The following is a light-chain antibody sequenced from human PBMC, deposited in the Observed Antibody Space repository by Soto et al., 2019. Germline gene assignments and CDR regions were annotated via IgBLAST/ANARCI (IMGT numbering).Light chain of an antibody. CDR1: QSISSY. CDR2: AAS. V-gene: IGKV1-39*01. J-gene: IGKJ5*01. Sequence: DIQMTQSPSSLSASVGDRVTITCRASQSISSYLNWYQHKPGKAPKLLLYAASSLQSGVPSRFSGSGSGTEFTLTINSLQPDDFATYYCQQYNSYSITFGQGTRLEIK. CDR3: QQYNSYSIT.